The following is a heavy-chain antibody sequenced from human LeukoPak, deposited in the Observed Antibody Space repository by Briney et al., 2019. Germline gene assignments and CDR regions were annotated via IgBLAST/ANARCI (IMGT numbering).Heavy chain of an antibody. CDR1: GGSVSSGNYY. J-gene: IGHJ5*02. CDR2: IYYSGST. D-gene: IGHD3-16*01. Sequence: SETLSLTCTVSGGSVSSGNYYWSWIRQPPGEGLEWIGYIYYSGSTNYNPSLKSRVTISVDTSKNQFSLKLSSVTAADTAVYYCARDRVGGGIGHWFDPWGQGTLVTVSS. V-gene: IGHV4-61*01. CDR3: ARDRVGGGIGHWFDP.